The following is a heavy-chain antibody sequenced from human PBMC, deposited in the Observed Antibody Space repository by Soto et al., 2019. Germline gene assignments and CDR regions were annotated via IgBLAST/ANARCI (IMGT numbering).Heavy chain of an antibody. CDR1: GYPLTAKY. Sequence: AAVKVSCKASGYPLTAKYLHWVRQAPGQGLEWMGWINPSSGGTKEAQKFRGRVTISRDNSKNTLFLQMNSLRAEDTAVYYCAKLPRGSSPENDYWGQGTLVTVSS. V-gene: IGHV1-2*02. CDR2: INPSSGGT. D-gene: IGHD6-6*01. CDR3: AKLPRGSSPENDY. J-gene: IGHJ4*02.